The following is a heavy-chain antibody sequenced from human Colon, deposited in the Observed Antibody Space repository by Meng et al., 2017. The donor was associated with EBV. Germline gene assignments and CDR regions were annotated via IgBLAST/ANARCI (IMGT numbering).Heavy chain of an antibody. CDR3: ARGPGGSYYLYYFDY. D-gene: IGHD1-26*01. CDR2: INHSGST. Sequence: QVQLKEPGPGLVKPSGTLSLTCSVSSGSIRSFNWWSWVRQSPGKGLEWIGEINHSGSTNYNPSLKSRVTISVDTSKKQFSLKLSSVTAADTAVYYCARGPGGSYYLYYFDYWGQGTLVTVSS. J-gene: IGHJ4*02. V-gene: IGHV4-4*02. CDR1: SGSIRSFNW.